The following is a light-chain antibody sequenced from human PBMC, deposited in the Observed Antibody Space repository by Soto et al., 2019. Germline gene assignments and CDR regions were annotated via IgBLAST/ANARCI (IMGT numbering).Light chain of an antibody. J-gene: IGLJ3*02. V-gene: IGLV1-40*01. CDR2: GNS. Sequence: QSVLTQPPSVSGAQGQRVTISCTGSSSHIGAGYDVHWYQQLPGTAPKLLIYGNSNRPSGVPDRFSGSKSGTSASLAITGLQAEDEADDYCQSYDSSLSGWVFGGGTKVTVL. CDR3: QSYDSSLSGWV. CDR1: SSHIGAGYD.